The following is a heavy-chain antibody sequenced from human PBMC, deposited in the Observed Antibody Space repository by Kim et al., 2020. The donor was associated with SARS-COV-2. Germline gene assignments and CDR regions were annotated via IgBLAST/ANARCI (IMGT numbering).Heavy chain of an antibody. V-gene: IGHV3-66*01. CDR3: ASIVAGAFDI. Sequence: STYNADPVKPRLTIYRDNSKNTLYLQMNSLGAEDTAGYYWASIVAGAFDIWGQGKMVTVSS. D-gene: IGHD5-12*01. CDR2: ST. J-gene: IGHJ3*02.